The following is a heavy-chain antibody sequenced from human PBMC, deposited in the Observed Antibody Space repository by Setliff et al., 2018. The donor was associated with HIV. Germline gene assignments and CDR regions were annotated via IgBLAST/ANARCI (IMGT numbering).Heavy chain of an antibody. D-gene: IGHD3-22*01. J-gene: IGHJ5*02. Sequence: SVKVSCKASADTFSSHVISWFRQAPGQGLEWMGGTIPIFGSANFPQNFQGRLTITVDEPTSTAYMELSSLTSDDTAVYYCARPTYYTDNSGHPRYYFETWGQGTRVTVSS. CDR2: TIPIFGSA. CDR3: ARPTYYTDNSGHPRYYFET. CDR1: ADTFSSHV. V-gene: IGHV1-69*13.